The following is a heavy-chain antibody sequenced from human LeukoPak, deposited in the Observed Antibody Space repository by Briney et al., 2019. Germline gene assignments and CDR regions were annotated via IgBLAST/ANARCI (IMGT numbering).Heavy chain of an antibody. CDR1: GFTFSSYG. CDR3: AKTPLDYYYGMDV. CDR2: ISYDGSNK. J-gene: IGHJ6*04. V-gene: IGHV3-30*18. Sequence: GGSLRLSCAASGFTFSSYGMHWVRQAPGKGLEWVAVISYDGSNKYYADSVKGRFTISRDNSKNTLYLQMNGLRAEDTAVYYCAKTPLDYYYGMDVWGKGTTVTVSS.